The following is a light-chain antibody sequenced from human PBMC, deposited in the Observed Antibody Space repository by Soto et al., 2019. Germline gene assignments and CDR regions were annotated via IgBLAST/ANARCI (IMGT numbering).Light chain of an antibody. CDR3: QQYNSYSWT. CDR2: DAS. Sequence: DIRMTQSPSTLSTSVGDSVTITCRASQNIRGWLAWYQQKPGKAPKLLIYDASTLESGVPSRFSGSGSGTEFTLTISSLQPDDFATYYCQQYNSYSWTFGQGTTVAIK. CDR1: QNIRGW. J-gene: IGKJ1*01. V-gene: IGKV1-5*01.